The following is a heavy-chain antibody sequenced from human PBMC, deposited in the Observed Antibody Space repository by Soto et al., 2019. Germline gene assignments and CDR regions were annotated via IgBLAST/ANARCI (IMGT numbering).Heavy chain of an antibody. D-gene: IGHD2-21*01. CDR3: ARRGGDYYDC. J-gene: IGHJ4*02. CDR2: IYSGGDT. V-gene: IGHV3-53*04. CDR1: GFAVSSKY. Sequence: EVQLVESGGGLVQPGGSLRLSCAASGFAVSSKYMSWVRQAPGKGLEWVSDIYSGGDTFYGDSVKGRFAVSRHNSENTLYLKMNSLRGEDTAVSYCARRGGDYYDCWGQGTLVTLSS.